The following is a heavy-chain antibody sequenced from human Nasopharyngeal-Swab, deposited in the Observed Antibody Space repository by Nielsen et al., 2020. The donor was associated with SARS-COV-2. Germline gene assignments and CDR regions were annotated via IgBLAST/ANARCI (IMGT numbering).Heavy chain of an antibody. CDR2: ISTYNGNT. CDR1: GYTFINYA. V-gene: IGHV1-18*01. Sequence: ASVKVSCKASGYTFINYAITWVRQAPGQGLEWMGWISTYNGNTNYAQNLQGRVTMTTDTSTSTAYMELRSLRSDDTAVYYCAKGVGPLDYWGQGTLVTGSS. J-gene: IGHJ4*02. CDR3: AKGVGPLDY.